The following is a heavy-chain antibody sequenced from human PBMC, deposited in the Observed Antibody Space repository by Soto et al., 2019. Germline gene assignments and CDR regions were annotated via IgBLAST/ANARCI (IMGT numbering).Heavy chain of an antibody. V-gene: IGHV3-23*01. D-gene: IGHD3-22*01. Sequence: GGSLRLSCAASGFTFSIYAMSWVRQAPGKGLEWVSAISGSGGSTYYADSVKGRFTISRDNSKNTLYLQMNSLRAEDTAVYYCAKGARDDSSGYYYYFDYWGQGTLVTVSS. CDR1: GFTFSIYA. CDR2: ISGSGGST. J-gene: IGHJ4*02. CDR3: AKGARDDSSGYYYYFDY.